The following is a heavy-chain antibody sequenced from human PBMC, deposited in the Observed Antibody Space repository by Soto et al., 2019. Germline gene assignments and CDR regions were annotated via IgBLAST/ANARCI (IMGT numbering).Heavy chain of an antibody. V-gene: IGHV3-9*01. CDR2: ISGKSDHS. CDR3: VRNRDDSKSGGDAFDI. J-gene: IGHJ3*02. Sequence: EVQLVESGGGVVQPGGSLRRSCVASEFSYDEYTLHWVRQVPGKGLEWISGISGKSDHSDYADSVKGRFTISKDNAKNSLYLRMSRLRAEDTAVYYCVRNRDDSKSGGDAFDIWGQGTMGTVSS. CDR1: EFSYDEYT. D-gene: IGHD3-22*01.